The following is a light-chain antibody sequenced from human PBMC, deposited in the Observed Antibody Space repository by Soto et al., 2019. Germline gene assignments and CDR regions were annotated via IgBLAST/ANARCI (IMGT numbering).Light chain of an antibody. CDR1: QSISSD. Sequence: EIVMTQSPATLSVSPGERATLSCRASQSISSDLAWYQQKPGQAPSPLIYAASTRATGIPARFGGSGSGTEFTLTISSLQSEDFAVYYCQQYYRSWTFGQGTKVEIK. CDR2: AAS. CDR3: QQYYRSWT. V-gene: IGKV3-15*01. J-gene: IGKJ1*01.